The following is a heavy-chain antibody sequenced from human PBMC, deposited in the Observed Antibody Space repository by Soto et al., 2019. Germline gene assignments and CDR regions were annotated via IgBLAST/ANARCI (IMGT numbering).Heavy chain of an antibody. V-gene: IGHV2-5*02. CDR2: IYWDDDK. CDR3: AHRRSYGSGSYFDY. CDR1: GFSLSTSGVG. Sequence: QITLKESGPTLVKPTQTLTLTCTFSGFSLSTSGVGVGWIRQPPGKALEWLALIYWDDDKRYSPYLKSRLTITKDTSKNPVVLTMTNVDHVDTATYYCAHRRSYGSGSYFDYWGQGTLVTVSS. D-gene: IGHD3-10*01. J-gene: IGHJ4*02.